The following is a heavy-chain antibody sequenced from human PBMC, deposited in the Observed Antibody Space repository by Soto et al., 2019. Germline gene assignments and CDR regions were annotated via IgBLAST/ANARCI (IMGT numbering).Heavy chain of an antibody. CDR3: ARAGGNTISYYYYGMDV. J-gene: IGHJ6*02. V-gene: IGHV1-8*01. CDR1: GYTFTSYD. CDR2: MNPNSGNT. Sequence: QVQLVQSGAEVKKPGASVKVSCKASGYTFTSYDINWVRQATGQGLEWMGWMNPNSGNTGYAQKFQGRVTMTRNTSIRPAYMELSSLRSEDTAVYYCARAGGNTISYYYYGMDVWGQGTTVTVSS. D-gene: IGHD2-15*01.